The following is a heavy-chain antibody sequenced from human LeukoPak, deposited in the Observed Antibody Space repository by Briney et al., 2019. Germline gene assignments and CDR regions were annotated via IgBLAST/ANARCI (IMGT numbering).Heavy chain of an antibody. CDR2: ISWNSGSI. CDR1: GFTFDDYA. J-gene: IGHJ4*02. CDR3: TRGDYDSSGYTGGFDY. V-gene: IGHV3-9*03. D-gene: IGHD3-22*01. Sequence: PGRSLRLSCAASGFTFDDYAMHWVRQAPGKGLEWVSGISWNSGSIGYADSVKGRFTISRDNAKNSLYLQMNSLRAEDMALYYCTRGDYDSSGYTGGFDYWGQGTLVTVSS.